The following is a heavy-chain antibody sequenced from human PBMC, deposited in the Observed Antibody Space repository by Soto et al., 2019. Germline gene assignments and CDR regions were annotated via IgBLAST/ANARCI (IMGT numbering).Heavy chain of an antibody. CDR2: IKQDGSEK. J-gene: IGHJ6*02. D-gene: IGHD4-17*01. Sequence: EVQLVESGGGLVQPGGSLRLSCAASGSTFSSYWMSWVRQAPGKGLEWVANIKQDGSEKYYVDSVKGRFTISRDNAKNSLYLQMNSLRAEDTAVYYCARVRHDDYGDYELSYYYYGMDVWGQGTTVTVSS. V-gene: IGHV3-7*03. CDR3: ARVRHDDYGDYELSYYYYGMDV. CDR1: GSTFSSYW.